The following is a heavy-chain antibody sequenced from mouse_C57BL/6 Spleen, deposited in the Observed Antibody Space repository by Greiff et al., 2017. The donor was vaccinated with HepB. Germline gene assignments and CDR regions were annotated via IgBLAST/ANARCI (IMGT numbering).Heavy chain of an antibody. J-gene: IGHJ4*01. Sequence: DVMLVESGGGLVQPGGSLSLSCAASGFTFTDYYMSWVRQPPGKALEWLGFIRNKANGYTTEYSASVKGRFTISRDNSQSILYLQMNALRAEDSATYDCASGGYYAMDYWGQGTSVTVSS. V-gene: IGHV7-3*01. CDR1: GFTFTDYY. CDR2: IRNKANGYTT. CDR3: ASGGYYAMDY.